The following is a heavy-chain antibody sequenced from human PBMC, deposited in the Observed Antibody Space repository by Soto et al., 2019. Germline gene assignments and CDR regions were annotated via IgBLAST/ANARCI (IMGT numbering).Heavy chain of an antibody. V-gene: IGHV3-23*01. J-gene: IGHJ4*02. D-gene: IGHD6-13*01. CDR3: ANEAAVPRFDY. CDR1: GFTFSSYA. Sequence: GESLKISCAASGFTFSSYAMSWVRQAPGKGLEWVSAISGSGGSTYYADSVKGRFTISRDNSKNTLYLQMNSLRAEDTAVYYCANEAAVPRFDYWGQGTLVTVSS. CDR2: ISGSGGST.